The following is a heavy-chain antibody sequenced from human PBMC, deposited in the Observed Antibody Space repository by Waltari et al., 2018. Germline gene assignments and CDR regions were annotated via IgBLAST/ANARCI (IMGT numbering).Heavy chain of an antibody. Sequence: EMQLVESGGGLVQPGGSLRLSCAPSGFTLGSYWMSWVRQAPGKGLEWVANIKQDASEEYYVDSVKGRFTISKDNAKNSLSLQMNSLRAEDTAVYYWATGSTARGYYGMDVWGQGTTVTVSS. CDR3: ATGSTARGYYGMDV. J-gene: IGHJ6*02. CDR1: GFTLGSYW. CDR2: IKQDASEE. V-gene: IGHV3-7*01. D-gene: IGHD3-10*01.